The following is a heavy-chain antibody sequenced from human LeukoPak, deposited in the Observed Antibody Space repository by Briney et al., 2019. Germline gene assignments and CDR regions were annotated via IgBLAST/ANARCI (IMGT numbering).Heavy chain of an antibody. V-gene: IGHV4-39*01. CDR1: GGSISSSSYY. CDR2: IYYSGST. D-gene: IGHD1-7*01. CDR3: ARHKQTWNYDY. Sequence: SETLSLTCTVSGGSISSSSYYWGWIRQPPGKGLEWIGSIYYSGSTYYNPSLKSRVTISVDTSKNQFSLKLSSVTAADTAVHYCARHKQTWNYDYWGQGTLVTVSS. J-gene: IGHJ4*02.